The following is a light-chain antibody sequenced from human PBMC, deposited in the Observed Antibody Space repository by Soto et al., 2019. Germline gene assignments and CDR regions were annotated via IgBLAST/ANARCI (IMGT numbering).Light chain of an antibody. CDR2: DAS. V-gene: IGKV1D-13*01. J-gene: IGKJ1*01. Sequence: AIQLTQSPSSMSASVGDRVTITCRASQGFRNALAWYQQKPGKAPKLLISDASSLESGVPSRFSGSGSGTDFTLTISSLQPEDFATYYCQQFNDYPLTFGQGTKVEI. CDR3: QQFNDYPLT. CDR1: QGFRNA.